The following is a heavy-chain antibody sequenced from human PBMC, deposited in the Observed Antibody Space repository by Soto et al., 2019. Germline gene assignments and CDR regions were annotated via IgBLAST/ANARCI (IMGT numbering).Heavy chain of an antibody. CDR2: INPSSGGT. CDR3: AREMGVIGAPGYTWFDP. J-gene: IGHJ5*02. D-gene: IGHD1-26*01. V-gene: IGHV1-2*02. Sequence: ASVKVSCKASGYTFSDYYVHWVREAPGQGLEWMGWINPSSGGTIYTQRFQGRVTMTRDTSINTVYMELSRLTSDDTAVYYCAREMGVIGAPGYTWFDPWGQGALVAVSA. CDR1: GYTFSDYY.